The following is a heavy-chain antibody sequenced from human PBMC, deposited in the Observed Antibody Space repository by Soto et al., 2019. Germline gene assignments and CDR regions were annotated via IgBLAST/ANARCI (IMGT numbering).Heavy chain of an antibody. J-gene: IGHJ6*02. V-gene: IGHV3-15*01. Sequence: PVKGRFTISRDDSKNTLYLQMNSLKTEDTAVYYCTTWNYYYYGMDVWGQGTTVTVSS. D-gene: IGHD1-1*01. CDR3: TTWNYYYYGMDV.